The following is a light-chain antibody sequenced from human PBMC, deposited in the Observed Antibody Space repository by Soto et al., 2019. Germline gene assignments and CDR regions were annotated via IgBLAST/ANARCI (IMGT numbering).Light chain of an antibody. CDR2: DVS. V-gene: IGLV2-14*03. J-gene: IGLJ2*01. Sequence: QSALTQPASVSGSPGQSITISCTGTSSDVGGYNYVSWYQQHPGKAPKLMIYDVSNRPSGVSNRFSGSKSGNTASLTISGLQAEHEADYYCSSYTTPSTVVFGGGTKLTVL. CDR3: SSYTTPSTVV. CDR1: SSDVGGYNY.